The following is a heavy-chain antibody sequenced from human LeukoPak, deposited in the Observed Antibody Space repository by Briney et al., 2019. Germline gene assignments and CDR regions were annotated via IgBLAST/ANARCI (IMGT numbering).Heavy chain of an antibody. Sequence: GRSLRLSCAASGFTFDDYAMHWVRQAPGKGLEWVSGISWNSVIIGYADSVKGRFTISRDNAKNSLYLQMNSLRAEDTAFYYFAKGGKKYFYYFDDWGQASLVT. V-gene: IGHV3-9*01. J-gene: IGHJ4*02. CDR2: ISWNSVII. CDR3: AKGGKKYFYYFDD. CDR1: GFTFDDYA. D-gene: IGHD2/OR15-2a*01.